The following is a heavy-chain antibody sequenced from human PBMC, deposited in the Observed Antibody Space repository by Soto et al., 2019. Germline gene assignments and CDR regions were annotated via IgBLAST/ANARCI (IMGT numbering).Heavy chain of an antibody. CDR2: IYYSGST. V-gene: IGHV4-30-4*01. D-gene: IGHD3-22*01. J-gene: IGHJ4*02. CDR1: GGSISSGDYY. CDR3: ARSSGYYYWDDY. Sequence: PSETLSLTCTVSGGSISSGDYYWSWIRQPPGKGLEWIGYIYYSGSTYYNPSLKSRVTISVDTSKNQFSLKLSSVTAADTAVYYCARSSGYYYWDDYWGQGTLVTVSS.